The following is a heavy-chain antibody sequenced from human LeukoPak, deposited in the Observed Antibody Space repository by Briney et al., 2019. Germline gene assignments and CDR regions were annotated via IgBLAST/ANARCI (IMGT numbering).Heavy chain of an antibody. D-gene: IGHD2-2*01. J-gene: IGHJ6*03. CDR1: GGSISSYY. Sequence: SETLSLTCTVSGGSISSYYWSWIRQPPGKGLEWIGYIYTSGSTNYNPSLKSRVTISVDTSKNQFSLKLSSVTAADTAVYYCARPVGYQLPRGNYYYYYMDVWGKGTTVTVSS. CDR2: IYTSGST. V-gene: IGHV4-4*09. CDR3: ARPVGYQLPRGNYYYYYMDV.